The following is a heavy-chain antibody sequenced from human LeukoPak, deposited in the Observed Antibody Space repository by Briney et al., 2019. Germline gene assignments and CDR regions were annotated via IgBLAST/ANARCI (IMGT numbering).Heavy chain of an antibody. D-gene: IGHD2-15*01. J-gene: IGHJ4*02. CDR2: IYHSGST. Sequence: SETLSLTCAVSGGSISSGGYSWSWIRQPPGKGLEWIGYIYHSGSTYYNPSLKSRVTISVDTSKNQFSLKLSSVTAADTAVYYCAREVDPRGFDYWGQGTLVTVSS. V-gene: IGHV4-30-2*01. CDR3: AREVDPRGFDY. CDR1: GGSISSGGYS.